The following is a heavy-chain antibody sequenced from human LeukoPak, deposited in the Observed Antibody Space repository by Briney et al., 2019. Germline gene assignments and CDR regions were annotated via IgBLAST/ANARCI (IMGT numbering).Heavy chain of an antibody. CDR2: IIPILGIA. J-gene: IGHJ6*02. CDR3: ASDDIVVVPAATPPYYYYYGMDV. D-gene: IGHD2-2*01. CDR1: GGTFSSYA. Sequence: SVKVSCTASGGTFSSYAISWVRQAPGQGLEWMGRIIPILGIANYAQKFQGRVTITADKSTSTAYMELSSLRSEDTAVYYCASDDIVVVPAATPPYYYYYGMDVWGQGTTVTVSS. V-gene: IGHV1-69*04.